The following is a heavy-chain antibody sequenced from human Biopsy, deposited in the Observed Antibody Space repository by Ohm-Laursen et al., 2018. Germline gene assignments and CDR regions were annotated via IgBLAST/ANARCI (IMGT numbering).Heavy chain of an antibody. J-gene: IGHJ4*02. D-gene: IGHD3-3*01. CDR3: ATPFQYYDSWGGYPPFDH. Sequence: ASVKVSCNASGGTFSNYAISWVRQAPGEGLEWMGGIIAVSGLVNYAPKFQGRVSITADKSTTTAYMELSNLKSEDTAVCYCATPFQYYDSWGGYPPFDHWGQGTLVTVSS. V-gene: IGHV1-69*10. CDR2: IIAVSGLV. CDR1: GGTFSNYA.